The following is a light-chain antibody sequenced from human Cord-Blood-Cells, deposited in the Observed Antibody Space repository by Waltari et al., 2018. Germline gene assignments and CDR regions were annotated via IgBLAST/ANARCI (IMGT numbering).Light chain of an antibody. CDR1: SSDVGGYNY. CDR3: SSYAGSNNLV. CDR2: EVS. V-gene: IGLV2-8*01. J-gene: IGLJ3*02. Sequence: QSALTQPPSASGSPGQSVTISCTGTSSDVGGYNYVSWYQQPPGKAPKLMIYEVSNRPSGVPDRFSGSKSGNTASLTVSGLQAEDEADYYCSSYAGSNNLVFGGGTKLTVL.